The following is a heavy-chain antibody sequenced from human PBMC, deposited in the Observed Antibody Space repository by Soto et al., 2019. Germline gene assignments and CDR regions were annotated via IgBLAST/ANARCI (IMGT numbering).Heavy chain of an antibody. CDR3: AKETNYYDFWSGYYYFDY. Sequence: GGSLRLSCAASGFTFSSYAMSWVRQAPGKGLEWVSAISGSGGSTYYADTVKGWFTISRDNSKNTLYLQMNSLRAEDTAVYYCAKETNYYDFWSGYYYFDYWGQGTLVTVSS. CDR2: ISGSGGST. V-gene: IGHV3-23*01. CDR1: GFTFSSYA. D-gene: IGHD3-3*01. J-gene: IGHJ4*02.